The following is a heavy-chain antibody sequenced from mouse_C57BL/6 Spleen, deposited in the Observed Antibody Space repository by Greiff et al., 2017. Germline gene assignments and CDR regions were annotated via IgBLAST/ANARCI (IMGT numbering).Heavy chain of an antibody. V-gene: IGHV1-72*01. Sequence: QVQLQQPGAELVKPGASVKLSCKASGYTFTSYWLPWVKQRPGRGLEWIGRIVPNSGGTKYNEKFKSKATLTVDKPSSTAYMQLSSLTSADSAVYYCEGRGVYYYGSSYDWYFDVWGTGTTVTVSS. CDR2: IVPNSGGT. J-gene: IGHJ1*03. CDR1: GYTFTSYW. CDR3: EGRGVYYYGSSYDWYFDV. D-gene: IGHD1-1*01.